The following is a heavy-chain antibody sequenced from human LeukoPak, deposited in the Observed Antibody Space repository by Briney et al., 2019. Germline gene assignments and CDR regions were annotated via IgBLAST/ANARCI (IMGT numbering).Heavy chain of an antibody. CDR2: ISNNGGYT. CDR3: AKQLGYCSDGSCYFPY. J-gene: IGHJ4*02. D-gene: IGHD2-15*01. CDR1: GFTFSSSA. Sequence: GGSLRLSCAASGFTFSSSAMSWVRQAPGKGLEWVSAISNNGGYTYYADSVQGRFTISRVNSKSTLCLQMNSLRAEDTAVYYCAKQLGYCSDGSCYFPYWGQGTLVTVSS. V-gene: IGHV3-23*01.